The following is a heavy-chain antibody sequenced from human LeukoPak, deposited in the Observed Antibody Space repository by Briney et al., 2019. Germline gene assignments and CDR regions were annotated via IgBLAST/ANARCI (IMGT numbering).Heavy chain of an antibody. J-gene: IGHJ4*02. CDR3: ASDYGGNFHY. CDR1: GFTFSGYW. CDR2: IKEDGSEK. Sequence: GGSLRLSCAASGFTFSGYWMSWVRQAPGKGLEWVANIKEDGSEKYYMDSVRGRFTISRDNSKNTLYPQMNSLRAEDTAVYYCASDYGGNFHYWGQGTLVTVSS. D-gene: IGHD4-23*01. V-gene: IGHV3-7*01.